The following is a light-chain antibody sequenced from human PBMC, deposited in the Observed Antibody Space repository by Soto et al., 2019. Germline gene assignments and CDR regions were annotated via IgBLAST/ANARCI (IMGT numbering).Light chain of an antibody. CDR2: GAS. CDR3: QQYGSSPLFT. V-gene: IGKV3-20*01. CDR1: QSVSSSY. Sequence: EIVLTQSPGTLSLSPGERATLSCRASQSVSSSYLAWYQQKPGQAPRLLLYGASNRATGIPDRFSGRGSGTDVTVTISRRGAEDFAVYYCQQYGSSPLFTFGPGTKVDIK. J-gene: IGKJ3*01.